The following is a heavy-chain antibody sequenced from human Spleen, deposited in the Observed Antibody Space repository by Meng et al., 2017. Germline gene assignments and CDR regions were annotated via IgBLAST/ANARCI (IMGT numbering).Heavy chain of an antibody. D-gene: IGHD3-9*01. Sequence: SETLSLTCTVSGGSISSGGYYGTWIRQHPGKGLEWIGYIYYSGSTDYNPSLKSRVTISVDTSKNQFSLKLSSVTAADTAVYYCARGCYDILTGYYICDWGQGTLVTVSS. J-gene: IGHJ4*02. CDR2: IYYSGST. V-gene: IGHV4-31*03. CDR3: ARGCYDILTGYYICD. CDR1: GGSISSGGYY.